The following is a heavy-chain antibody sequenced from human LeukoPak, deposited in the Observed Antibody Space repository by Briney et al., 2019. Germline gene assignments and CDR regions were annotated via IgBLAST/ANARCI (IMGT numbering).Heavy chain of an antibody. V-gene: IGHV3-7*05. CDR2: MKRDGIEK. Sequence: GGSLRLSCVASGFSFGSYWMAWVRQAPGKGLEWVVNMKRDGIEKYHVDSVKGRFTISRDNTKNSLYLHMSSLRVEDTAVYYCAREGREGYNYPALDFWGQGILVTVSS. J-gene: IGHJ4*02. CDR3: AREGREGYNYPALDF. D-gene: IGHD5-24*01. CDR1: GFSFGSYW.